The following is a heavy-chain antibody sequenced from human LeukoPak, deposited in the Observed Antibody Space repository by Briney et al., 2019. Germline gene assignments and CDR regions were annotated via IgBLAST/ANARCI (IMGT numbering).Heavy chain of an antibody. CDR2: IRYDETIE. CDR3: AREDASAFDI. J-gene: IGHJ3*02. V-gene: IGHV3-30*02. Sequence: PGGSLRLSCAASGFTFSNYGMHWVRQAPGRGLEWVAFIRYDETIENYADSVKGRFTISRDNPKNALFLQMNTLRAEDTAVYYCAREDASAFDIWGQGTMVTVSS. CDR1: GFTFSNYG.